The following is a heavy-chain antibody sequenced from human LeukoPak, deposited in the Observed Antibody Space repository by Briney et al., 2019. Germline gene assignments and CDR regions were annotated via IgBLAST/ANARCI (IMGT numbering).Heavy chain of an antibody. CDR1: GFTFSSYS. CDR2: ISSSSSYI. J-gene: IGHJ5*02. V-gene: IGHV3-21*04. Sequence: GGSLRLSCAASGFTFSSYSMYWVRQAPGKGLEWVSSISSSSSYIYYADSVKGRFTISRDNSKNTLYLQMNSLRAEDTAVYYCAKGYRQRITMVRGVISVFDPWGQGTLVTVSS. CDR3: AKGYRQRITMVRGVISVFDP. D-gene: IGHD3-10*01.